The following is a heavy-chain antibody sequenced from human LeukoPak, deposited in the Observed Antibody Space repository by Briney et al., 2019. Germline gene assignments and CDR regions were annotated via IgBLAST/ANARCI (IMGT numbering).Heavy chain of an antibody. CDR3: ARVILGNFGRTIGLDY. CDR1: GGTFSNDA. D-gene: IGHD3-3*01. CDR2: IIPMSDIV. V-gene: IGHV1-69*04. J-gene: IGHJ4*02. Sequence: GASVKVSCKASGGTFSNDAVAWVRQAPGQGLEWMGRIIPMSDIVNNVQKFRGRVTMTADKATSTAFMELRSLTSEDTAVYYCARVILGNFGRTIGLDYWGQGTLVTVSS.